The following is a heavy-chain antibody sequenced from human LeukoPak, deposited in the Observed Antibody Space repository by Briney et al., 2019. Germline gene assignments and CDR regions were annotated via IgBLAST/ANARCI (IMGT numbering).Heavy chain of an antibody. Sequence: SETLSLTCTVSGASISGSDYYWGWIRQPPGKGLEWIGSIYYSGSTYYNPSLKSRVTISVDTSKNQFSLKLSSVTAADTAVYYCARGTVRFLEGPVWSGYYKPAFDIWGQGTMVTVSS. J-gene: IGHJ3*02. D-gene: IGHD3-3*01. CDR2: IYYSGST. V-gene: IGHV4-39*01. CDR1: GASISGSDYY. CDR3: ARGTVRFLEGPVWSGYYKPAFDI.